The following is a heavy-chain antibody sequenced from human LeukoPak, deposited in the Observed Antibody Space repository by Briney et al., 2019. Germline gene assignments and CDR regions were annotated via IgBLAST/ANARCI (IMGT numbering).Heavy chain of an antibody. CDR2: ISAYNGNT. D-gene: IGHD3-22*01. Sequence: ASVKVSCKASGYTFTSYGISWVRQAPGQGLEWMGWISAYNGNTNYAQKLQGRVTMTTDTSSSTAYMELRSLRSDDTAVYYCARDLVDSSGPNDAFDIWGQETMVTVSS. J-gene: IGHJ3*02. CDR1: GYTFTSYG. V-gene: IGHV1-18*01. CDR3: ARDLVDSSGPNDAFDI.